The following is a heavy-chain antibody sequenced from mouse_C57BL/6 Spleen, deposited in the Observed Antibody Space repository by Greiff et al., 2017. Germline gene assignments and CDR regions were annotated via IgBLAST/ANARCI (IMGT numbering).Heavy chain of an antibody. CDR2: ISDGGSYT. CDR1: GFTFSSYA. CDR3: ARARGNSAWFAY. V-gene: IGHV5-4*03. D-gene: IGHD2-1*01. J-gene: IGHJ3*01. Sequence: EVKLVESGGGLVKPGGSLKLSCAASGFTFSSYAMSWVRQTPEKRLEWVATISDGGSYTYYPDNVKGRFTISRDNAKNNLYLQMSHLKSEDTAMYYCARARGNSAWFAYWGQGTLVTVSA.